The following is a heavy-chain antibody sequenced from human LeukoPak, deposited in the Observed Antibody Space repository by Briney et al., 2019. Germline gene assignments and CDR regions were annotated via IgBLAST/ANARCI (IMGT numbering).Heavy chain of an antibody. V-gene: IGHV1-18*01. CDR3: ARDKGSSGEDAFDI. J-gene: IGHJ3*02. Sequence: GASVKVSCKASGYTFTSYGISWVRQAPGQGLEWMGWISAYNGNTNYAQKLQGRVTMTTDTSTNTAYMELRSLRSDDTAVYYCARDKGSSGEDAFDIWGQGTMVTVSS. D-gene: IGHD3-10*01. CDR1: GYTFTSYG. CDR2: ISAYNGNT.